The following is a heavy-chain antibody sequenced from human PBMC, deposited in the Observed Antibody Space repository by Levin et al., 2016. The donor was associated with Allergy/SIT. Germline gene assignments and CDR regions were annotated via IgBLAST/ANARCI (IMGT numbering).Heavy chain of an antibody. Sequence: VRQAPGKGLEWVSAISGSGGSTYYADSVKGRFTISRDNSKNTLYLQMNSLRAEDTAVYYCAKDLLFQELWFGLPSYYYGMDVWGQGTTVTVSS. CDR3: AKDLLFQELWFGLPSYYYGMDV. V-gene: IGHV3-23*01. J-gene: IGHJ6*02. CDR2: ISGSGGST. D-gene: IGHD3-10*01.